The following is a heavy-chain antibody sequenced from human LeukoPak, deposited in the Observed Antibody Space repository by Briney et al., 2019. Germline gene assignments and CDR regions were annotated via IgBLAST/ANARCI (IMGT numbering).Heavy chain of an antibody. V-gene: IGHV4-34*01. D-gene: IGHD4-17*01. CDR3: AGHDYGDYMDAFDI. CDR1: GGSFSGYY. Sequence: SETLSLTCAVYGGSFSGYYWSWIRQPPGKGLEWIGEINHSGSTNYNPSLKSRVTMSVDTSKNQFSLKLSSVTAADTAVYYCAGHDYGDYMDAFDIWGQGTMVTVSS. CDR2: INHSGST. J-gene: IGHJ3*02.